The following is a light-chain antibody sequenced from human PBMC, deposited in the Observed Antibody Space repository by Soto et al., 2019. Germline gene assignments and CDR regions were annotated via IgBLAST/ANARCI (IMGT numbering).Light chain of an antibody. Sequence: DVVMTQSPLSLPVTPGEPASISCRSSQSLLHSDGKNYLDWYLQKPVQSPQLLIYLGSTRASGVPDRFSGGGSGTDFTLKISRVEAEDVGHYYCLQALQTPYTFGQGTKLEIK. J-gene: IGKJ2*01. V-gene: IGKV2-28*01. CDR3: LQALQTPYT. CDR1: QSLLHSDGKNY. CDR2: LGS.